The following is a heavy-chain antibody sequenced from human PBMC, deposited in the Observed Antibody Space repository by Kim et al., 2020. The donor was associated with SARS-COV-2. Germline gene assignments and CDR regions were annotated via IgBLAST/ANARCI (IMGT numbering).Heavy chain of an antibody. CDR2: ISYDGSNK. V-gene: IGHV3-30*04. J-gene: IGHJ3*02. Sequence: GGSLRLSCAASGFTFSSYAMHWVRQAPGKGLEWVAVISYDGSNKYYADSVKGRFTISRDNSKNTLYLQMNSLRAEDTAVYYCARTDWAQRAFDIWGQGTMVTVSS. CDR1: GFTFSSYA. CDR3: ARTDWAQRAFDI. D-gene: IGHD2-21*01.